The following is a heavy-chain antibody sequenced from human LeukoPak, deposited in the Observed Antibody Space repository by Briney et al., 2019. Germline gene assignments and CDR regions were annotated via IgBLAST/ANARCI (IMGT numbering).Heavy chain of an antibody. Sequence: PGGSLRLSCAASGFTFSSYGMHWVRQAPGKGLEWVAVIWYDGSNKYYADSVKGRFTISRDNSKNTLYLQMNSLRAEDTAVYYCARDARGRRYYYGSGSLSPWGQGTLVTVPS. J-gene: IGHJ5*02. CDR3: ARDARGRRYYYGSGSLSP. D-gene: IGHD3-10*01. CDR1: GFTFSSYG. V-gene: IGHV3-33*01. CDR2: IWYDGSNK.